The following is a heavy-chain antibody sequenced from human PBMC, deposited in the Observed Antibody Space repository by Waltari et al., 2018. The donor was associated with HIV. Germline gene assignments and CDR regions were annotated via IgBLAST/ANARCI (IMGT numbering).Heavy chain of an antibody. CDR1: GFRFYDYD. J-gene: IGHJ3*01. V-gene: IGHV3-9*01. CDR3: AGRKGIIVVAGGNEDFEV. CDR2: IRGIGGQI. D-gene: IGHD3-22*01. Sequence: EVQLVESGGGVVQPGRSLRLSCVGTGFRFYDYDLYWVRQVPGKGLEWVAGIRGIGGQIAYADSVKGRFTLSSDNAKKSLVLQMNSLRPEDTAWYQCAGRKGIIVVAGGNEDFEVWGQGTKVTVSS.